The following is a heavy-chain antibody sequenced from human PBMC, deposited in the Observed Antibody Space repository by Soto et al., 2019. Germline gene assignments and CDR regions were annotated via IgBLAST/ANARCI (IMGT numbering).Heavy chain of an antibody. J-gene: IGHJ3*02. V-gene: IGHV4-31*03. CDR1: GGSISSGDYY. CDR3: ARDSDSYCISTSCYEGSAFDI. D-gene: IGHD2-2*01. CDR2: IYYSGST. Sequence: SETLSLTCTVSGGSISSGDYYWSWIRQHPGKGLEWIGYIYYSGSTYYNPSLKGRVTISVDTSKNQFSLKLSSVTAADTAVYYCARDSDSYCISTSCYEGSAFDIWGQGTMVTVSS.